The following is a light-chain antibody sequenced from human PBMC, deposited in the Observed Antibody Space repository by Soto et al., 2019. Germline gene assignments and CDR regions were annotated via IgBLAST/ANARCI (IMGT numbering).Light chain of an antibody. J-gene: IGLJ2*01. Sequence: QSVLTQPSSASGTPGQRVTSSCSGSSSNIGSNTVNWYQQLPGTAPKLLIYTNNQRPSGVPDRFSGSKSGTSASLAISGLQSEDEADYYCAAWDDSLNGPVFGGGTKVTVL. CDR2: TNN. CDR3: AAWDDSLNGPV. V-gene: IGLV1-44*01. CDR1: SSNIGSNT.